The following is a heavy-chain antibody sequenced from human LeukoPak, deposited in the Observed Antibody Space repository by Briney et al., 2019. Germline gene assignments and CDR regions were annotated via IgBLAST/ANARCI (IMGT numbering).Heavy chain of an antibody. Sequence: ESLRISCKGSGYNFTNYWIGRVRQMSGKGLEGMGIIYPGYSDTRYSPSIQGQVTISADKYIRTAYLQWNSLKAADTAMYYCARHSTYYYDGTGYNYFDYWGQGTLVTVS. CDR2: IYPGYSDT. J-gene: IGHJ4*02. CDR3: ARHSTYYYDGTGYNYFDY. CDR1: GYNFTNYW. D-gene: IGHD3-22*01. V-gene: IGHV5-51*01.